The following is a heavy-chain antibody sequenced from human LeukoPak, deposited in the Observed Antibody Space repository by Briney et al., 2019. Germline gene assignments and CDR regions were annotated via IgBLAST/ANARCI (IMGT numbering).Heavy chain of an antibody. D-gene: IGHD3-22*01. J-gene: IGHJ4*02. CDR1: GYTFTSYG. V-gene: IGHV1-18*01. CDR3: ARGLSYYYDSSDYYYDHFDY. Sequence: ASVKVSCKASGYTFTSYGISWVRQAPGQGLEWMGWISAYNGNTNYAQKLQGRVTMTTDTSTSTAYMELRSLRSDDTAVYYCARGLSYYYDSSDYYYDHFDYWGQGTLVTVSS. CDR2: ISAYNGNT.